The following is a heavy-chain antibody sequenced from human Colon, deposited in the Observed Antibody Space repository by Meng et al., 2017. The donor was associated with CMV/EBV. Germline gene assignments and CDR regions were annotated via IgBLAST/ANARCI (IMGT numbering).Heavy chain of an antibody. D-gene: IGHD1-26*01. V-gene: IGHV1-2*02. CDR3: ASLSGGDFDY. J-gene: IGHJ4*02. Sequence: QVRLVQSGAEVKKPGASVKVPCKASGYTFTGYFMYWVRQAPGQGLEWLGVINPITGGTNYAQKFQGRVTMTRDTSMNTAYMELSRLRSDDTAVYYCASLSGGDFDYWGQGTLVTVSS. CDR1: GYTFTGYF. CDR2: INPITGGT.